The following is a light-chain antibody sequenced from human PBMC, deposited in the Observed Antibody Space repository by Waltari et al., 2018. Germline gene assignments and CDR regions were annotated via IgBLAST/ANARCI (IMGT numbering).Light chain of an antibody. CDR2: GGS. J-gene: IGKJ1*01. Sequence: EIVLTQSPGTLSLSPGERATLSCRAGQSVSSAYLAWYQQRPGQAPRLLIYGGSSRATGIPDRFSGSGSGTDFTLTISRLESEDFAVYYCQQYATSRTFGQGTKVEIK. CDR3: QQYATSRT. V-gene: IGKV3-20*01. CDR1: QSVSSAY.